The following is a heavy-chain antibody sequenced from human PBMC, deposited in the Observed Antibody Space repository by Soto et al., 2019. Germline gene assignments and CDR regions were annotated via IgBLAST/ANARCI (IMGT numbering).Heavy chain of an antibody. J-gene: IGHJ4*02. CDR1: GFTFSNYA. V-gene: IGHV3-23*01. CDR3: AKAFISENNLHPFEF. CDR2: ISSSGYVR. D-gene: IGHD3-10*01. Sequence: PVGSLRLSCAASGFTFSNYAMYWVRQAPGKGLEWVSGISSSGYVRYYADSVKGRFTISRDNSKNTMYLQMSSLRAEDTALFYCAKAFISENNLHPFEFWGQGTPVTVSS.